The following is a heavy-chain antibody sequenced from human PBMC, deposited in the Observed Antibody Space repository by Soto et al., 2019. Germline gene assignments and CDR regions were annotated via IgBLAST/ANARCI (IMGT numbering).Heavy chain of an antibody. CDR3: ARGGWSLDL. CDR1: GGSVSGYF. V-gene: IGHV4-59*08. J-gene: IGHJ2*01. CDR2: IFYSGST. Sequence: QVQLQESGPELVKPSETLSLTCTVSGGSVSGYFWSWIRQPPGKGLEWIGYIFYSGSTNYNPSLKSRVSISVDTFKNQFSLNLNSVTAADTAVYFCARGGWSLDLWGRGTLVTVSS. D-gene: IGHD3-16*01.